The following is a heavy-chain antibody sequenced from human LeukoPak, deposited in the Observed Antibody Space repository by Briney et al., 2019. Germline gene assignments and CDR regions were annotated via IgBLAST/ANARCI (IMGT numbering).Heavy chain of an antibody. CDR3: ARDVSPIVVVPAVMNGAVGVRDY. V-gene: IGHV1-46*01. J-gene: IGHJ4*02. Sequence: ASVKVSCKASGYTFTSYYMHWVRQAPGQGLEWMGIINPSGGSTSYAQKFQGRVTMTRDTSTSTVYMELSSLRSEDTAVYYCARDVSPIVVVPAVMNGAVGVRDYWGQGTLVTVSS. CDR1: GYTFTSYY. CDR2: INPSGGST. D-gene: IGHD2-2*01.